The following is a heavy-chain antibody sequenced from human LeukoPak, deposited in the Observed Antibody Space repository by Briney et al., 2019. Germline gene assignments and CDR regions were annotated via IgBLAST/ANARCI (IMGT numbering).Heavy chain of an antibody. Sequence: SGGSLRLSCAASGFTFSSYWMHWVRHAPGKGLVWVSRINSDGSSTIYADSVKGRFTISRDNAKNSLYLQMNSLRAEDMALYYCAKDLFGGSGSSILWGQGTLVTVSS. CDR2: INSDGSST. V-gene: IGHV3-74*01. CDR3: AKDLFGGSGSSIL. CDR1: GFTFSSYW. D-gene: IGHD3-10*01. J-gene: IGHJ4*02.